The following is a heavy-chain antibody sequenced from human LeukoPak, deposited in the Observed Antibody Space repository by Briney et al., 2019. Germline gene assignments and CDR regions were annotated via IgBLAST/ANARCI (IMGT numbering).Heavy chain of an antibody. Sequence: GSLRLSCAASGFTVSRYWMSWVRQAPGEGLEWVACIHQNGGTEYYVDSVKGRFAISRDNTKNSLYLQMSSLTVEDTAVYYCARDLSSRDAYWGQGTLVTVSS. V-gene: IGHV3-7*03. CDR2: IHQNGGTE. J-gene: IGHJ4*02. CDR1: GFTVSRYW. CDR3: ARDLSSRDAY. D-gene: IGHD6-13*01.